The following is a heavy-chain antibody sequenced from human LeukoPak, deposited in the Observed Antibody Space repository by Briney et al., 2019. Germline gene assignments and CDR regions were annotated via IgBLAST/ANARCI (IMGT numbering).Heavy chain of an antibody. CDR2: IYYSGST. V-gene: IGHV4-39*01. J-gene: IGHJ4*02. CDR1: GGSISSSSYY. D-gene: IGHD2-2*01. CDR3: ARQGCSSTSCYSDY. Sequence: SETLSLTCTVSGGSISSSSYYWGWLRQPPGKGLEWTGSIYYSGSTYYNPSLKSRVTISVDTSKNQFSLKLSSVTAADMAVYYCARQGCSSTSCYSDYWGQGTLVTVSS.